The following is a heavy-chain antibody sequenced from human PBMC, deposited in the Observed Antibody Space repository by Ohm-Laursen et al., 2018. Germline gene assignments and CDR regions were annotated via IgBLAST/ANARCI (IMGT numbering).Heavy chain of an antibody. V-gene: IGHV3-30*03. J-gene: IGHJ4*02. Sequence: SLRLSCAASGFTFSSYWMSWVRQAPGKGLEWVAVISYDGSNKYYADSVKGRFTISRDNSKNTLYLQMNSLRAEDTAVYYCARGVHYGSGIIPPDYWGQGTLATVSS. CDR1: GFTFSSYW. CDR2: ISYDGSNK. CDR3: ARGVHYGSGIIPPDY. D-gene: IGHD3-10*01.